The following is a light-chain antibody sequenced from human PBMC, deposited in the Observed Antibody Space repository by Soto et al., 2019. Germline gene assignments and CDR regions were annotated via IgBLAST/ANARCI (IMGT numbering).Light chain of an antibody. Sequence: EIVMTQSPATLSVSPGGRATLSCRASQSVSRNLAWYQQKPGQAPRLLIYGASIRATGIAARFSGSGSGTEFTLTISSLQSEDFAVYYCQHYNNWPPWTFGQGTKVEIK. CDR2: GAS. V-gene: IGKV3-15*01. CDR3: QHYNNWPPWT. CDR1: QSVSRN. J-gene: IGKJ1*01.